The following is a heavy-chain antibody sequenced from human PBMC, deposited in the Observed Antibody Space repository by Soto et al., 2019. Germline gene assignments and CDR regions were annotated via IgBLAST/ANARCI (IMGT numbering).Heavy chain of an antibody. CDR3: ADYIWGSYRQGY. J-gene: IGHJ4*02. V-gene: IGHV3-7*01. CDR1: GFTFSSYW. Sequence: EVQLVESGGGLVQPGGSLRLSCAASGFTFSSYWMSWVRQAPGKGLEWVANIKQDGSEKYYVDSVKGRFTISRDNAKNSLYLQMNSLRAEDKAVYYCADYIWGSYRQGYWGQGTLVTVSS. CDR2: IKQDGSEK. D-gene: IGHD3-16*02.